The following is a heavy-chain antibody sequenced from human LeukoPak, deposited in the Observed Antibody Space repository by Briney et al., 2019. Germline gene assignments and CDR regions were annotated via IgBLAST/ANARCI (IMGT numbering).Heavy chain of an antibody. D-gene: IGHD3-9*01. CDR1: GFTFDDYA. Sequence: PGGSLRLSCAASGFTFDDYAMHWVRQAPGKGLEWVSGISWNSGSIGYADSVKGRFTISRDNAKNSLYLQMNSLRAEDTALYYCARGNDILTGYHTFDYWGQGTLVTVSS. V-gene: IGHV3-9*01. CDR2: ISWNSGSI. CDR3: ARGNDILTGYHTFDY. J-gene: IGHJ4*02.